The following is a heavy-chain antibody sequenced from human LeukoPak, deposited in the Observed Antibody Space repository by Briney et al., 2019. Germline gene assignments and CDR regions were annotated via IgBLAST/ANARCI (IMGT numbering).Heavy chain of an antibody. CDR3: AKEGLRYFDRTQRERYYFDY. CDR1: GFTFSSYG. J-gene: IGHJ4*02. D-gene: IGHD3-9*01. Sequence: PGGSLRLSCAASGFTFSSYGMHWVRQAPGKGLEWVAFIRYDGSNKYYADSVKGRFTISRDNSKNTLYLQMNSLRAEDTAVYYCAKEGLRYFDRTQRERYYFDYWGQGTLVTVSS. CDR2: IRYDGSNK. V-gene: IGHV3-30*02.